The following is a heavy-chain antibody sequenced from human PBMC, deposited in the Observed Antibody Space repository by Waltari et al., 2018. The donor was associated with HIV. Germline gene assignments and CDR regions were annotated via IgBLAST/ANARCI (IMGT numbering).Heavy chain of an antibody. CDR3: ARITCRRAYFDY. CDR1: GFSLTNARMG. V-gene: IGHV2-26*01. CDR2: LFSNDEK. Sequence: QVTLKASGPVLVKPTETLTLTCTVSGFSLTNARMGVSWIRQPPGKALEWLAHLFSNDEKSYSTSLKSRLTSSKDTSKSQVVLTRTIMDPVDTATYYCARITCRRAYFDYWGQGTLVTVSS. J-gene: IGHJ4*02. D-gene: IGHD3-16*01.